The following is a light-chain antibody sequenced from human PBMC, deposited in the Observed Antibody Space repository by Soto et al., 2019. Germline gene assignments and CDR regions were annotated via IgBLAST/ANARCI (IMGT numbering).Light chain of an antibody. CDR1: QSVSSSY. V-gene: IGKV3-20*01. CDR2: GAS. CDR3: EYYGTSIT. Sequence: EIVLTQSPGTLSLSPGERATLSCRASQSVSSSYLAWYQQKPGQAPRLLIYGASNRATGIPDRFSGSGSGTDFTLTFSRLEPEDFAVYYCEYYGTSITFGGGTKVEIK. J-gene: IGKJ4*01.